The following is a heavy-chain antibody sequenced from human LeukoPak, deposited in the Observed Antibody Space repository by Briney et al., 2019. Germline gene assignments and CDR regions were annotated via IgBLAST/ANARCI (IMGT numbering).Heavy chain of an antibody. D-gene: IGHD1-14*01. J-gene: IGHJ4*02. CDR2: ISGSEGGT. Sequence: AGGSLRLSCAASGFTFSTYGMSWVRQPPGKGLEWVSTISGSEGGTYYADSVKGRFTISRDNSKNTLYLQMNSLRAEDTAVYYCARGTLNIPGEHGAFDYWGQGTLVTVSS. CDR3: ARGTLNIPGEHGAFDY. V-gene: IGHV3-23*01. CDR1: GFTFSTYG.